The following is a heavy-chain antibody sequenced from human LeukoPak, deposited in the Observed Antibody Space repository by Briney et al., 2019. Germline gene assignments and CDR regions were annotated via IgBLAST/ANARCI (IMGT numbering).Heavy chain of an antibody. CDR3: AKSNYFASRGYYFFDY. CDR2: ISVSGGST. D-gene: IGHD3-22*01. CDR1: GFTFSKYA. J-gene: IGHJ4*02. Sequence: GGSLRLSCAASGFTFSKYAMTWVRQAPGKGLEWVSGISVSGGSTNYADSVKGRFTISRDNSKNTLYLQMNSLRAEDTAVYYCAKSNYFASRGYYFFDYWGQGTLVTVSS. V-gene: IGHV3-23*01.